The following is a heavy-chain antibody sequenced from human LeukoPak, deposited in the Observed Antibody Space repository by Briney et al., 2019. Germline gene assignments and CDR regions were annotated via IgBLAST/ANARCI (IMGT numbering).Heavy chain of an antibody. J-gene: IGHJ4*02. Sequence: GASVKVSCKASGYTFTGYYMHWVRQAPGQGLEWMGWINPNSGGTNYAQKFQGRVTMTRDTSISTAYMELSRLRSDDTAVYYCARVWHYYDTTSTDYWGQGTLVTVSS. CDR2: INPNSGGT. CDR3: ARVWHYYDTTSTDY. V-gene: IGHV1-2*02. CDR1: GYTFTGYY. D-gene: IGHD3-22*01.